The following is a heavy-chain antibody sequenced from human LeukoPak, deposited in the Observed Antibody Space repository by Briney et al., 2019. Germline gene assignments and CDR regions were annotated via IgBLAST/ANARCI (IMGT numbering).Heavy chain of an antibody. D-gene: IGHD2-15*01. CDR3: ARDHYCSGGGCYGGIDY. Sequence: PGGSLRLSCAASGFTFSSYGMHWVRQAPGKGLEWVAVIWYDGSNKYYADSVKGRFTISRDNSKNTLYLQMNSLRAEDTAVYYCARDHYCSGGGCYGGIDYWGQGTLVTVSS. J-gene: IGHJ4*02. V-gene: IGHV3-33*01. CDR1: GFTFSSYG. CDR2: IWYDGSNK.